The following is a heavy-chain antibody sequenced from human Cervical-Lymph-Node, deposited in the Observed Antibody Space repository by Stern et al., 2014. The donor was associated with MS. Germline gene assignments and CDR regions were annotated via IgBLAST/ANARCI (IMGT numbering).Heavy chain of an antibody. CDR2: IIPSFGTT. CDR3: ARNDVLRSFDY. Sequence: VQLGQSGAEVKKPGSSVKVSCKASGGTFSNYAISWVRQAPGKGLEWMGGIIPSFGTTNYAQQFQGRVTITADESTNTAYMELNSLRSEDSAVYYCARNDVLRSFDYWGQGTLVTVSS. D-gene: IGHD1-1*01. CDR1: GGTFSNYA. V-gene: IGHV1-69*01. J-gene: IGHJ4*02.